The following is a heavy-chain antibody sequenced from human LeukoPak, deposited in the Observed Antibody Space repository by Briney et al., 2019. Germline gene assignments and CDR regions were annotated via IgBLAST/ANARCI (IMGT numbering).Heavy chain of an antibody. J-gene: IGHJ6*03. V-gene: IGHV4-38-2*02. CDR3: ARAYSSGGYYYYYMDV. CDR2: IYHSGST. CDR1: GYSISSGYY. D-gene: IGHD6-19*01. Sequence: PSGTLSRTCTVSGYSISSGYYWGWIRQPPGKGLEWIGSIYHSGSTYYNPSLKSRVTIPVDTSKNQFSLKLSSVTAADTAVYYCARAYSSGGYYYYYMDVWGKGTTVTVSS.